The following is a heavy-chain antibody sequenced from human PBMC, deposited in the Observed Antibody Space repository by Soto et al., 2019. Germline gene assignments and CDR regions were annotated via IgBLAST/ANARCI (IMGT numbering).Heavy chain of an antibody. CDR1: GFTFSSYA. Sequence: GGSLRLSCAASGFTFSSYAMSWVRQAPGKGLEWVSAISGSGGSTYYADSVKGRFTISRDNSKNTLYMQMNSLRAEDTAVYYCAKWAITMIVVESGDAFDIWGQGTMVTVSS. V-gene: IGHV3-23*01. CDR2: ISGSGGST. D-gene: IGHD3-22*01. CDR3: AKWAITMIVVESGDAFDI. J-gene: IGHJ3*02.